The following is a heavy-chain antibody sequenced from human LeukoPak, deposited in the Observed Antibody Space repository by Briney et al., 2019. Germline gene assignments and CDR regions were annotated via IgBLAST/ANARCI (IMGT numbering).Heavy chain of an antibody. Sequence: GASVKVSCKASGGTFNNYAISWVRQAPGQGLEWMGGIILIFGTPNYAQKFQGRVTITADKSTSTAYMELSSLRSEDTAVYYCASKTYHYDSSGYYSGRFGAFDIWGQGTMVTVSS. J-gene: IGHJ3*02. CDR2: IILIFGTP. V-gene: IGHV1-69*06. D-gene: IGHD3-22*01. CDR3: ASKTYHYDSSGYYSGRFGAFDI. CDR1: GGTFNNYA.